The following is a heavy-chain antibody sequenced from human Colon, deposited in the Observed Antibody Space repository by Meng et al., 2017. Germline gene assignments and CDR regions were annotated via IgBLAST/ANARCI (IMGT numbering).Heavy chain of an antibody. CDR1: GFTFSSYE. CDR3: AMSNYDSSGLSRQRDAFDI. CDR2: ISSSGSTI. V-gene: IGHV3-48*03. D-gene: IGHD3-22*01. J-gene: IGHJ3*02. Sequence: GGSLRLSCAASGFTFSSYEMNWVRQAPGKGLGWVSYISSSGSTIYYADSVKGRFTISRDNAKNSLYLQMNSLRAEDTAVYYCAMSNYDSSGLSRQRDAFDIWGQGTMVTVSS.